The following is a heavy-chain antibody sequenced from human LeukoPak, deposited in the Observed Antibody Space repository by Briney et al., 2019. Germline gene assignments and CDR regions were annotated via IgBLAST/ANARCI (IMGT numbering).Heavy chain of an antibody. Sequence: SQTLSLTCAISGDSVSSNSAAWNWIRQSPSRGLEWLGGTYYRSKWYNDYAVSVKSRITINPDTSKNQFSLQLNSVTPEDTAVYYCARDNNPYYYGSGSYRSMDVWGQGTTVTVSS. D-gene: IGHD3-10*01. CDR1: GDSVSSNSAA. CDR2: TYYRSKWYN. V-gene: IGHV6-1*01. CDR3: ARDNNPYYYGSGSYRSMDV. J-gene: IGHJ6*02.